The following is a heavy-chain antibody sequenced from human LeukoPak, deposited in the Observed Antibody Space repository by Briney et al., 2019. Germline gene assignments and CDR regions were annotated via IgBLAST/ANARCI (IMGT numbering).Heavy chain of an antibody. CDR2: ISGSGGST. CDR1: GYTFSSYA. V-gene: IGHV3-23*01. D-gene: IGHD6-13*01. Sequence: ASVKVSCEASGYTFSSYAMSWVRQAPGKGLEWVSAISGSGGSTYYADSVKGRFTVSRDNSKNTLYLQMNSLRAEDTAVYYCAKETTSSIAAAVSGYWGQGTLVTVSS. J-gene: IGHJ4*02. CDR3: AKETTSSIAAAVSGY.